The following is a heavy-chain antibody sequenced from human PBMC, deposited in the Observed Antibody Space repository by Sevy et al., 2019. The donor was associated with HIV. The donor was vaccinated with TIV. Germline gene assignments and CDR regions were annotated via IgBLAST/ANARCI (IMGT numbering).Heavy chain of an antibody. Sequence: GGSLRLSCAASGFTFSRYTMHWVRQAPGKGLEWVAVISYDGSSKYYGDSVKGRFTISRDNSKNTVYEQMNSLKAEDTAVYYCARDRIYGDLDYWGQGTLVTVSS. D-gene: IGHD4-17*01. CDR1: GFTFSRYT. CDR2: ISYDGSSK. CDR3: ARDRIYGDLDY. V-gene: IGHV3-30-3*01. J-gene: IGHJ4*02.